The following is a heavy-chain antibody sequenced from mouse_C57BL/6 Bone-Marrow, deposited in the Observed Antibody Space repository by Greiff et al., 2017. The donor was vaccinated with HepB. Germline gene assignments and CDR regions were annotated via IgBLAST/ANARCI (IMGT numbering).Heavy chain of an antibody. CDR1: GFTFSDFY. CDR2: SRNKANDYTT. Sequence: EVKVVESGGGLVQSGRSLRLSCATSGFTFSDFYMEWVRQAPGKGLGWIAASRNKANDYTTEYSASVKGRFIVSRDTSQSILYLQMNALRAEDTAIYYCARDENDYDGYAMDYWGQGTSVTVSS. J-gene: IGHJ4*01. V-gene: IGHV7-1*01. D-gene: IGHD2-4*01. CDR3: ARDENDYDGYAMDY.